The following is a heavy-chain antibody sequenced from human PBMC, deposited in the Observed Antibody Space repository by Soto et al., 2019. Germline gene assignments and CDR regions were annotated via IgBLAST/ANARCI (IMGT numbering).Heavy chain of an antibody. Sequence: PGGSLRLSCAASGFTVSNNYMSWVRQAPGKGLEWVSFIHSNGDTYYVNSVKGRFTISRDTSRNTLYLQMSSLRAEDTAVYYCARTSLGDYIGLFDCWGQGTLVTVSS. CDR1: GFTVSNNY. CDR2: IHSNGDT. D-gene: IGHD4-4*01. J-gene: IGHJ4*02. CDR3: ARTSLGDYIGLFDC. V-gene: IGHV3-53*01.